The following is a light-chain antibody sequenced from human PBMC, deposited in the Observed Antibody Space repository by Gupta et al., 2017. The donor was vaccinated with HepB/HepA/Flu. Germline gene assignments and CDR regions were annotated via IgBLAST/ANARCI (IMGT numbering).Light chain of an antibody. V-gene: IGLV3-1*01. CDR1: KVGDKD. Sequence: SYELTHPPHASVSPGQTASITCAEDKVGDKDAFGYQQKPGQSPVLIIYQDSKRPSGIPERFSGSNSGNTATLTISGTQAMDEADYYCQACDSSTASVVFGGGTKLTVL. CDR3: QACDSSTASVV. J-gene: IGLJ2*01. CDR2: QDS.